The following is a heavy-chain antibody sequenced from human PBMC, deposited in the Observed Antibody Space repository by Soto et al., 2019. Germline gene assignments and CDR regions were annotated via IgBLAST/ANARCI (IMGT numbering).Heavy chain of an antibody. Sequence: SLRLSCTASGFAFGDYAMSWVRQAPGKGLEWVGFIRSKAYGGTTEYAASVKGRFIMSRDDSKSIAYLQMNSLKTEDTAVYYCTGAPYYYDSSGSSFDYWGQGTLVTVSS. CDR2: IRSKAYGGTT. D-gene: IGHD3-22*01. J-gene: IGHJ4*02. V-gene: IGHV3-49*04. CDR3: TGAPYYYDSSGSSFDY. CDR1: GFAFGDYA.